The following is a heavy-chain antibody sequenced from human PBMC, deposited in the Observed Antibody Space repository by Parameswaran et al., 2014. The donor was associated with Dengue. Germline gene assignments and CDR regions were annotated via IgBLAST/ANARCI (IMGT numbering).Heavy chain of an antibody. D-gene: IGHD3-22*01. CDR2: ISYDGSNK. J-gene: IGHJ4*02. Sequence: WIRQPPGKGLEWVAVISYDGSNKYYADSVKGRFTISRDNSKNTLYLQMNSLRAEDTAVYYCAKDHNYYDSSGYFDYWGQGTLVTVSS. V-gene: IGHV3-30*18. CDR3: AKDHNYYDSSGYFDY.